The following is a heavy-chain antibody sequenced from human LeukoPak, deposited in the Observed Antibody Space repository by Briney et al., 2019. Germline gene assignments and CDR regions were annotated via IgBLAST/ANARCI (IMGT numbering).Heavy chain of an antibody. D-gene: IGHD6-19*01. J-gene: IGHJ4*02. CDR2: IYYSGST. V-gene: IGHV4-59*01. CDR3: ARIIAVARKVLELDY. Sequence: SETLSLTCTVSGGSISSYYWSWIRQPPGKGLEWIGYIYYSGSTNYNPSLKSRVTISVDTSKNQFSLKLSSVTAADTAVYYCARIIAVARKVLELDYWGQGTLVTVSS. CDR1: GGSISSYY.